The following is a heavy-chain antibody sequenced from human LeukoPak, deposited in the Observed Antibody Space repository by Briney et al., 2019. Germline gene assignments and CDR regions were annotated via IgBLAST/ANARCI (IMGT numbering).Heavy chain of an antibody. Sequence: GASVRVSCKASGGTFSSYAISWVRQAPGQGLEWMGGIIPIFCTANYAQKFQGRVTITADESTSTAYMELSSLRSEDTAVYYCARDSSGYDGGDYWGQGTLVTVSS. J-gene: IGHJ4*02. CDR2: IIPIFCTA. CDR3: ARDSSGYDGGDY. V-gene: IGHV1-69*13. CDR1: GGTFSSYA. D-gene: IGHD3-22*01.